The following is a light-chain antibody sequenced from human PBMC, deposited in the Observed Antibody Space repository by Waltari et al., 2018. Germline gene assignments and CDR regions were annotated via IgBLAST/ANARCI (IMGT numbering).Light chain of an antibody. CDR2: QVR. J-gene: IGLJ2*01. V-gene: IGLV3-1*01. CDR1: KLGDKR. CDR3: QAWDSTAPHVV. Sequence: SQELTQPPSVSVSPGQTASITCSGDKLGDKRGCWYQQKPGQSPVLVMYQVRKGPSGIPGRLSGSSSGNTATLTISGTQAMDEADYYCQAWDSTAPHVVFGGGTKLTVL.